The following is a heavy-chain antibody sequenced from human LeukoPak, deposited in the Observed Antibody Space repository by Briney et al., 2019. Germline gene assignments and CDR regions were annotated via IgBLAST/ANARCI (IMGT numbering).Heavy chain of an antibody. J-gene: IGHJ4*02. CDR2: IYYSGST. V-gene: IGHV4-59*01. CDR1: GGSISSYY. D-gene: IGHD5-24*01. CDR3: ARGPERWLQSGFDY. Sequence: PLETLSLTCTVSGGSISSYYWSWIRQPPGKGLEWIGYIYYSGSTNYNPSLKSRVTISVDTSKNQFSLKLSSVTAADTAVYYCARGPERWLQSGFDYWGQGTLVTVSS.